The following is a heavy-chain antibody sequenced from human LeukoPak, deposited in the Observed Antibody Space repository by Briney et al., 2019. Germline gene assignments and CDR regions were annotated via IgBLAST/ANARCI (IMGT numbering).Heavy chain of an antibody. Sequence: SETLSLTCTVSGGSISSYYWSWIRQPPGKGLEWIGYIYYSGSTNYNPSLKSRVTISVDTSKNQFSLNLSSVTAADTAVYYCTRLTVPLRFDPWGQGTLVTVSS. CDR2: IYYSGST. CDR3: TRLTVPLRFDP. D-gene: IGHD2-2*01. CDR1: GGSISSYY. V-gene: IGHV4-59*01. J-gene: IGHJ5*02.